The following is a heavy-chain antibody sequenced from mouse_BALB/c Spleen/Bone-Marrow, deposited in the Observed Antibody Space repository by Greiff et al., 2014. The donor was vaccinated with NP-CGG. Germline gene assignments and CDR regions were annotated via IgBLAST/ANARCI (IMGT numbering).Heavy chain of an antibody. CDR1: GYTFTSYW. V-gene: IGHV1-7*01. D-gene: IGHD2-14*01. CDR2: INPSTGYT. J-gene: IGHJ1*01. Sequence: VQLQQSGAELAKPGASVKMSCKASGYTFTSYWMHWVKQRPGQGLEWIGYINPSTGYTEYNQKFKDKATLTADKSSSTAYMQLSSLTSEDSAVYYCARDFYRSRYFDVWGAGTTVTVSS. CDR3: ARDFYRSRYFDV.